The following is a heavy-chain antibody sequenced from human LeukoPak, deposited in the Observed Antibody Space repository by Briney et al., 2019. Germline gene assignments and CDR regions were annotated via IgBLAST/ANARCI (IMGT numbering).Heavy chain of an antibody. J-gene: IGHJ3*02. V-gene: IGHV3-23*01. CDR1: GFTFSSYA. CDR2: ISGSGGST. CDR3: AKVSSSTDAFDI. D-gene: IGHD6-6*01. Sequence: GGSLRLSCAASGFTFSSYAMSWVRQAPGKGLEWVSAISGSGGSTYYADSAKGRFTISRDNSKNTLYLQMNSLRAEDTAVYYCAKVSSSTDAFDIWGQGTMVTVSS.